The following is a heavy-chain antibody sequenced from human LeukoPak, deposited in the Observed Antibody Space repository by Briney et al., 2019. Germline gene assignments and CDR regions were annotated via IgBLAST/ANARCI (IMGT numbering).Heavy chain of an antibody. Sequence: GGSLRLSCAASGFTFSSYAMSWVRQAPGKGLEWVSAISGSGGSTYYADSVKGRFTISRDNSRNTLYLQMNSLRAEDTAVYYCAKEGGSSWYVYYFDYWGQGTLVTVSS. CDR3: AKEGGSSWYVYYFDY. V-gene: IGHV3-23*01. D-gene: IGHD6-13*01. CDR2: ISGSGGST. J-gene: IGHJ4*02. CDR1: GFTFSSYA.